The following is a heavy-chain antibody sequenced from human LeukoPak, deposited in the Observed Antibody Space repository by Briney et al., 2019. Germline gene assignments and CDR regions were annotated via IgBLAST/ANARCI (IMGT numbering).Heavy chain of an antibody. V-gene: IGHV3-48*04. Sequence: GGSLRLSCAASGFTFSPYPMNWVRQAPGKGLEWVSYISGGSDTIHYADSVKGRFTISRDNAKNSLYPQMNSPRAENTAVYYCARDLGRDRYFDSWGQGTQVTVSS. J-gene: IGHJ4*02. D-gene: IGHD5-24*01. CDR2: ISGGSDTI. CDR1: GFTFSPYP. CDR3: ARDLGRDRYFDS.